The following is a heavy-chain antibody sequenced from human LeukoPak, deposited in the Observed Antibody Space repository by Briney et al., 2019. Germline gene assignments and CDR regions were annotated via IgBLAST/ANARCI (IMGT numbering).Heavy chain of an antibody. V-gene: IGHV3-23*01. CDR1: GFTFSSYA. CDR3: AKDTSYTLAAAGLIDY. Sequence: GGSLRLSCAASGFTFSSYAMSWVRQAPGKGLEWVSAISGSGGSTYYAASVKGRFTISRDNSKNTLYLQMNSLRAEDTAVYYCAKDTSYTLAAAGLIDYWGQGTLDTVSS. CDR2: ISGSGGST. D-gene: IGHD6-13*01. J-gene: IGHJ4*02.